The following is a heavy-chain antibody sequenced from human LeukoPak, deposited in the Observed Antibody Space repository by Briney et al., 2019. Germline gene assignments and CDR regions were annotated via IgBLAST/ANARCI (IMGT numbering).Heavy chain of an antibody. D-gene: IGHD2-15*01. CDR3: ARADIIVVAGATPVGSAFEY. CDR2: IIPISGTT. CDR1: GGTFSSYA. V-gene: IGHV1-69*01. Sequence: ASVKVSCKTSGGTFSSYAISWVRQAPGQGLEWMGGIIPISGTTNNAQKFQGRVTITADESTSTAYMELSSLRSEDTAVYYCARADIIVVAGATPVGSAFEYWGQGTLITVS. J-gene: IGHJ4*02.